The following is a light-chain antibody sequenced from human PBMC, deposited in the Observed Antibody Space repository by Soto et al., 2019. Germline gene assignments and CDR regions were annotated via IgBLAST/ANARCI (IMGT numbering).Light chain of an antibody. J-gene: IGLJ3*02. CDR2: RDS. CDR3: QSYDISLSGWV. Sequence: QPVLTQPPAVSGAPGQTVTISCTGSSSTIGARYGVHWYRQLPGTAPKLLIYRDSNRPSGVPDRFSGSKSGTSASLAITGLQAEYGADYYCQSYDISLSGWVFGGGTKLTVL. V-gene: IGLV1-40*01. CDR1: SSTIGARYG.